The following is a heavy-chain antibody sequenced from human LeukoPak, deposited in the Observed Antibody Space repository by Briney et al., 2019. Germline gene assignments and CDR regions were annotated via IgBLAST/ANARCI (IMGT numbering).Heavy chain of an antibody. Sequence: SETLSLTCSVSGGSISSRSYYWGWVRQPPGKGLEWIGGTYYTGSTYYNPSLKSRLTISVDTSKNQFSLKLTSVTAADTAVYYCARHVGSENYPRYFDYWGQGTLVTVSS. CDR2: TYYTGST. J-gene: IGHJ4*02. V-gene: IGHV4-39*01. CDR3: ARHVGSENYPRYFDY. D-gene: IGHD1-26*01. CDR1: GGSISSRSYY.